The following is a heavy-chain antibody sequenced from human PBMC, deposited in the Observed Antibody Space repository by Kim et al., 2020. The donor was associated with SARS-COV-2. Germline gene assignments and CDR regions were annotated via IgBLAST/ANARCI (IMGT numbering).Heavy chain of an antibody. Sequence: SVKGRFTISRDNAKNSLYLQRNSLRAEDTALYYCAKDLEPYQLLHGDFDYWDQGTLVTVSS. D-gene: IGHD2-2*01. V-gene: IGHV3-9*01. J-gene: IGHJ4*02. CDR3: AKDLEPYQLLHGDFDY.